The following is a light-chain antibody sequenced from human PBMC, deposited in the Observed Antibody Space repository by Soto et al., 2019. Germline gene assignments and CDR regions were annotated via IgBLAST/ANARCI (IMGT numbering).Light chain of an antibody. CDR2: WAS. V-gene: IGKV4-1*01. CDR1: QSVLYNSYNKNY. CDR3: QQHYTTPLT. Sequence: DIVRAQEPRSLAESMCLWSPINCKSSQSVLYNSYNKNYLTWYQQKPGQPPKLLIYWASTRVSGVPDRFSGRGSGTDFTLTISSLQPEDVAVYYCQQHYTTPLTFGQGTRLEIK. J-gene: IGKJ5*01.